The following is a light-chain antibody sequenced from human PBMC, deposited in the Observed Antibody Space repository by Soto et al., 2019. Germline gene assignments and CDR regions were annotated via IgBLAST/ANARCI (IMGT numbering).Light chain of an antibody. V-gene: IGLV1-44*01. Sequence: QSVLTQPPSASGTPGQRVTISCSGSSSNIGSNIVNWYQQLPGTAPIILIYTNNQRPSGVPDRFSDSKSGTSASLAISGLQSEDEADYYCAAWDGSLQTWVFGGGTKVTVL. CDR3: AAWDGSLQTWV. CDR2: TNN. J-gene: IGLJ3*02. CDR1: SSNIGSNI.